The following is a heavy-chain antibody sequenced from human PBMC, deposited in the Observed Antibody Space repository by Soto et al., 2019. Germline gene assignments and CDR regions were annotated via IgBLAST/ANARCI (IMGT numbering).Heavy chain of an antibody. Sequence: SETLSLTCAVYGGSFSGYYWSWIRQPPGKGLEWIGEINHSGSSNYNPSLKSRVTISVDTSKNQLSLRLSSVTAADTAVYYCARGHRGFGSGSWYNWFDPWGQGTLVTVSS. CDR2: INHSGSS. V-gene: IGHV4-34*01. D-gene: IGHD3-10*01. CDR1: GGSFSGYY. J-gene: IGHJ5*02. CDR3: ARGHRGFGSGSWYNWFDP.